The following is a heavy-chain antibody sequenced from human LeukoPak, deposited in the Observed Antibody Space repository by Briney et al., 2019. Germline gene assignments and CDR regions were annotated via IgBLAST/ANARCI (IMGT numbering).Heavy chain of an antibody. CDR2: INHSGST. CDR1: GGSFSGYS. J-gene: IGHJ5*02. V-gene: IGHV4-34*01. CDR3: ASCARESSWSVWFEP. D-gene: IGHD6-13*01. Sequence: SETLSLTCAVYGGSFSGYSWSWIRQPPGKGLEWIGEINHSGSTNYNPSLKSRVTISVDTSKNQFSLKLSSVTAADTGVYYCASCARESSWSVWFEPWGQGTLVTVSS.